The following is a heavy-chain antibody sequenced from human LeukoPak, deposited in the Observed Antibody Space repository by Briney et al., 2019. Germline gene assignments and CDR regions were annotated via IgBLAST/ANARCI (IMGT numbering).Heavy chain of an antibody. V-gene: IGHV1-69*05. CDR1: GDTFSKYA. CDR2: IVPVFGTP. D-gene: IGHD3-9*01. J-gene: IGHJ4*02. CDR3: ASRYTTSRHFDWDVDY. Sequence: SVKVSCKASGDTFSKYAITWVRQAPGQGLELMGNIVPVFGTPIYAQKFQGRVTITTDESRTTAYMELSSLRSEDTALYYCASRYTTSRHFDWDVDYWGQGTLLTVPS.